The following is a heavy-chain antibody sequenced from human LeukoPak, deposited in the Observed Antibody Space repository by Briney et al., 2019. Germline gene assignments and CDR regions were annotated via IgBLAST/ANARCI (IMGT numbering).Heavy chain of an antibody. CDR1: GFTFSSYW. Sequence: GGSLRLSCAASGFTFSSYWMHWVRQAPGKGLVWVSRINSDGSSTSYADSVKGRFTISRGNAKNTLYLQMNSLRAEDTAVYYCARDPYSSSWYYYYYYMDVWGKGTTVTVSS. V-gene: IGHV3-74*01. J-gene: IGHJ6*03. CDR3: ARDPYSSSWYYYYYYMDV. CDR2: INSDGSST. D-gene: IGHD6-13*01.